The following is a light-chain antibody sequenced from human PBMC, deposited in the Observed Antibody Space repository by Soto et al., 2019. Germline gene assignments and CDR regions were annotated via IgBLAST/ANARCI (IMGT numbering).Light chain of an antibody. Sequence: EIVLTQSPGTLSLSPGERATLPCRASQSVNSNYLAWYQQKPGQAPRLLIYGASNRATGIPDRFGGSGSGTDFTLTISRLEPEDFAVYYCQRYGSSSYTFGQGTKLEI. V-gene: IGKV3-20*01. CDR2: GAS. CDR1: QSVNSNY. J-gene: IGKJ2*01. CDR3: QRYGSSSYT.